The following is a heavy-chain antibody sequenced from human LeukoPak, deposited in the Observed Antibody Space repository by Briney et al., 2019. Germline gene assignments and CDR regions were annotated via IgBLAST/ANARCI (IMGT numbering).Heavy chain of an antibody. J-gene: IGHJ4*02. V-gene: IGHV3-23*01. CDR2: ISGSGGST. CDR1: RFTFSSYA. CDR3: AKRPAYCSSTSCQNPIFDY. Sequence: GGSLRLSCAASRFTFSSYAMSWVRQAPGKGLEWVSAISGSGGSTYYADSVKGRFTISRDNSKNTLYLQMNSLRAEDTAVYYCAKRPAYCSSTSCQNPIFDYWGQGTLVTVSS. D-gene: IGHD2-2*01.